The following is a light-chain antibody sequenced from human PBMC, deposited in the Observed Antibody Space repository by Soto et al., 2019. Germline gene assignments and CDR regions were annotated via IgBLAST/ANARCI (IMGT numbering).Light chain of an antibody. J-gene: IGLJ2*01. CDR2: VGTGGIVG. Sequence: QLVLTQPPSASASPGASVTLTCTLSSGYTNYKVDWYQQRPGKGPRFVMRVGTGGIVGSKADGSPDRFSVLGSGLHRFLTIKNIQEEDERDYNCGADHGSGSNFVVVFGGGTKLTVL. CDR3: GADHGSGSNFVVV. CDR1: SGYTNYK. V-gene: IGLV9-49*01.